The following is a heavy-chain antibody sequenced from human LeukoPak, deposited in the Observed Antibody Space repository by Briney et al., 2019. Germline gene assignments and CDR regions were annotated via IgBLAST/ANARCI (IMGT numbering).Heavy chain of an antibody. Sequence: ASVKVSCKASGYTLPGYYMHWVRQAPGQGLEWMGWINPNSGGTNYAQKFQGRVTMTRDTSISTAYMELSRLRSDDTAVYYCARPSGDYVGYFQHCGQGTLVTVSS. CDR1: GYTLPGYY. CDR3: ARPSGDYVGYFQH. CDR2: INPNSGGT. V-gene: IGHV1-2*02. J-gene: IGHJ1*01. D-gene: IGHD4-17*01.